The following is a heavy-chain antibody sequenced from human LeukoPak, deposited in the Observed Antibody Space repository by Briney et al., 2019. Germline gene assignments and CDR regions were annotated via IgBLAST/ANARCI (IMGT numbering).Heavy chain of an antibody. J-gene: IGHJ5*02. CDR2: IYTSGST. Sequence: SETLSLTCTVSGGSISSGSYYWSWIRQPAGKGLEWIGRIYTSGSTNYNPSLKSRVTISVDTSKNQFSLKLSSVTAADTAVYYCARGPVSGSYGNWFDPWGQGTLVTVSS. V-gene: IGHV4-61*02. CDR3: ARGPVSGSYGNWFDP. CDR1: GGSISSGSYY. D-gene: IGHD1-26*01.